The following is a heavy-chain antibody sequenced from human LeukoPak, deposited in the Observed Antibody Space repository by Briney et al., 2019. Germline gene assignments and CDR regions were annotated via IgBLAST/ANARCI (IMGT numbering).Heavy chain of an antibody. CDR3: AKVGMVVTPPYWYFDL. CDR1: GFTFSSYC. D-gene: IGHD4/OR15-4a*01. V-gene: IGHV3-30*02. Sequence: GGSLRLSCAASGFTFSSYCMHWVRQAPGKGLEWVAFTRYGGSNKYYADSVKGRFTICSDYSKNTLHLQMNMLREDDTALYCCAKVGMVVTPPYWYFDLWGRGTLVTASS. J-gene: IGHJ2*01. CDR2: TRYGGSNK.